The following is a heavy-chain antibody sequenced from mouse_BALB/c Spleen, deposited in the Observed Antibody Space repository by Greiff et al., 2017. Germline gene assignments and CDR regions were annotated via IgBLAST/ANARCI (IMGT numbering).Heavy chain of an antibody. CDR2: IYPGSGST. CDR3: TREGITTVNFDY. J-gene: IGHJ2*01. Sequence: LQQPGSELVRPGASVKLSCKASGYTFTSYWMHWVKQRPGQGLEWIGNIYPGSGSTNYDEKFKSKATLTVDTSSSTAYMQLSSLTSEDSAVYYCTREGITTVNFDYWGQGTTLTVSS. D-gene: IGHD1-1*01. V-gene: IGHV1S22*01. CDR1: GYTFTSYW.